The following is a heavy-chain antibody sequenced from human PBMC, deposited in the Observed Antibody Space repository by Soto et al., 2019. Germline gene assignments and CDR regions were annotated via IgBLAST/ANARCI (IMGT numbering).Heavy chain of an antibody. CDR3: ASGGSSLNFDS. V-gene: IGHV3-64D*06. CDR2: ISSDGGST. Sequence: PGGSLRLSCSASGFTFSYYTMHWVRQDPGKGLEHVSVISSDGGSTSYADSVKGRFTISRDNSKNTLFLQMSSLRVEDTAVYYCASGGSSLNFDSWGQGTLVTVSS. CDR1: GFTFSYYT. J-gene: IGHJ4*02. D-gene: IGHD6-6*01.